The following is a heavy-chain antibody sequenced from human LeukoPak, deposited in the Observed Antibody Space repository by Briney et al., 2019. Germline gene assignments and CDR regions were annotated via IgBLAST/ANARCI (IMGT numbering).Heavy chain of an antibody. D-gene: IGHD1-26*01. CDR2: INPNSGGT. Sequence: ASVKVSCKASGYTLTGYYMHWVRQAPGQGLEWMGWINPNSGGTNYAQKFQGRVTMTRDTSISTAYMELSRLRSDDTAVYYCAGSSSGSYFGPFDYWGQGTLVTVSS. V-gene: IGHV1-2*02. CDR1: GYTLTGYY. J-gene: IGHJ4*02. CDR3: AGSSSGSYFGPFDY.